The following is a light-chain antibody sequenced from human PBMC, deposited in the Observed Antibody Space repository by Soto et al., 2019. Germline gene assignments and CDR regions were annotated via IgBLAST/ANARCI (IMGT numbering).Light chain of an antibody. CDR1: QSISSY. V-gene: IGKV1-39*01. CDR3: QQNYSIPIT. J-gene: IGKJ5*01. CDR2: AAS. Sequence: DIQMTQSPSSLSASVGDRVTITCRASQSISSYLNWYQQKPWKAPKLLIYAASSLKSGVPSRFSGSGSGTDFTLTITGLQPADFATYDCQQNYSIPITVGQGTRREIK.